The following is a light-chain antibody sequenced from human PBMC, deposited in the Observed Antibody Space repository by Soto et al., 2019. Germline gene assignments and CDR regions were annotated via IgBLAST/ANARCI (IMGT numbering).Light chain of an antibody. CDR1: NNDIGADKF. V-gene: IGLV2-14*03. Sequence: QSALTQPASVSGSPGQSITITCTGSNNDIGADKFVSWYQQHPGEAPKLIIFDVSNRPSRVSHRFSGSKSGNTASLTISRLLPEDESDYYCTSFTTNLAFVFGTGTKLTVL. CDR2: DVS. CDR3: TSFTTNLAFV. J-gene: IGLJ1*01.